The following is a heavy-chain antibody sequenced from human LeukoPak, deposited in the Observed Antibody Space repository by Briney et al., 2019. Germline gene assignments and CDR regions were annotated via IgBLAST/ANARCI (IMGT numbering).Heavy chain of an antibody. Sequence: VASVKVSCKASGRTFGSYAISWVRQAPGQGLDWKGGIIPIFGTANYAQKFQGRVTITADESTSTAYMELSSLRSEDTAVYYCAREGVAAAGNDAFDIWGQGTMVTVSS. CDR2: IIPIFGTA. J-gene: IGHJ3*02. D-gene: IGHD6-13*01. CDR1: GRTFGSYA. CDR3: AREGVAAAGNDAFDI. V-gene: IGHV1-69*13.